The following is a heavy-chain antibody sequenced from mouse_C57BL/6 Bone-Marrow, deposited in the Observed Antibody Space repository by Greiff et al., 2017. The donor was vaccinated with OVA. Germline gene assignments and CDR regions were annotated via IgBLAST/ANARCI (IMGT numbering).Heavy chain of an antibody. CDR3: AREGTGTEYFDV. V-gene: IGHV3-1*01. J-gene: IGHJ1*03. D-gene: IGHD4-1*01. Sequence: EVKLEESGPGMVKPSQSLSLTCTVTGYSITSGYDWHWIRHFPGNKLEWMGYISYSGSTNYNPSLKSRISITHDKSKSQFFLKLNSVTTEDTATYFWAREGTGTEYFDVWGTGTTVTVSS. CDR1: GYSITSGYD. CDR2: ISYSGST.